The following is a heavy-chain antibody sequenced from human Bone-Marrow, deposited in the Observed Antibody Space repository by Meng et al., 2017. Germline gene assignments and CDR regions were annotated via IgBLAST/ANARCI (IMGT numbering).Heavy chain of an antibody. CDR1: GFTFSSYS. CDR3: EGENRVLLWFGGLWAHYYYYYGMDV. V-gene: IGHV3-21*01. D-gene: IGHD3-10*01. CDR2: ISSSSSYI. Sequence: GEFLKISCAASGFTFSSYSMNWVRQAPGKGLEWVSSISSSSSYIYYADSVKGRFTISRDNAKNSLYLQMNSLKAEDTAVYYCEGENRVLLWFGGLWAHYYYYYGMDVWGQGTTVTVSS. J-gene: IGHJ6*02.